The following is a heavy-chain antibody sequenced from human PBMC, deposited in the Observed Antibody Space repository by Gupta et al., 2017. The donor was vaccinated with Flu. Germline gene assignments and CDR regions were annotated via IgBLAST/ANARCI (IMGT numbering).Heavy chain of an antibody. CDR1: GFSVSGNY. CDR3: ASEGPSRGLYTGSSYFDY. CDR2: TNASGSA. Sequence: EVQLVASGGGLLQPGGALRLSCAISGFSVSGNYMSWVRQAPGKGLEWVSVTNASGSAYYADSVRGRFTISRDNSRNTVYLQMNSLRAEDTAVYYCASEGPSRGLYTGSSYFDYWGQGTLVTVSS. D-gene: IGHD1-26*01. V-gene: IGHV3-66*02. J-gene: IGHJ4*02.